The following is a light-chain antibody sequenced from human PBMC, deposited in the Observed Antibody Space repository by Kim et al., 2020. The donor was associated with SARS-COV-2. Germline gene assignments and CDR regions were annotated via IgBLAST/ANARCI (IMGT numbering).Light chain of an antibody. CDR2: QDH. J-gene: IGLJ1*01. V-gene: IGLV3-1*01. CDR3: QAWDSSTHNYV. CDR1: KCGGKY. Sequence: PEQKATYNCSGYKCGGKYVSWYQQKTGQSPVVVIYQDHQRPSGIPERFSGSNSGNTATLTISGTQAMDEADYYCQAWDSSTHNYVFGAGTKVAVL.